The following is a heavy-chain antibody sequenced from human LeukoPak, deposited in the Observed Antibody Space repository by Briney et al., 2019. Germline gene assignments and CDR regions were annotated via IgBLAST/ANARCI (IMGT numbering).Heavy chain of an antibody. CDR3: AGEGTTVVTRQDC. Sequence: AESLRLSCAASGFTFSSYSMNWVRQAHGKGMEWVSYISSSSSTIYYADSVKGRFTISRDNAKNSLYLQMNSRRDEDTAVYYCAGEGTTVVTRQDCWGQGTLVTVSS. CDR2: ISSSSSTI. D-gene: IGHD4-23*01. CDR1: GFTFSSYS. V-gene: IGHV3-48*02. J-gene: IGHJ4*02.